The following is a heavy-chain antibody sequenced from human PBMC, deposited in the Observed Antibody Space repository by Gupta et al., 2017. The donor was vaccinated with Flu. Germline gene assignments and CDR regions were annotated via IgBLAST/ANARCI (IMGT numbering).Heavy chain of an antibody. CDR3: GNGARDGEVGGGRVYHVDG. V-gene: IGHV4-4*08. CDR2: VFASGTN. D-gene: IGHD2-15*01. J-gene: IGHJ6*04. CDR1: GGSFNTNY. Sequence: QVPLQESGPGLVQPSATLSLTCTVSGGSFNTNYWTWIRQPPGKGLEYIGYVFASGTNHYNPCLKSGGNKIREKGPKPVSPKEGAWAAPSPGGEEGGNGARDGEVGGGRVYHVDGGGRGTTVTVSS.